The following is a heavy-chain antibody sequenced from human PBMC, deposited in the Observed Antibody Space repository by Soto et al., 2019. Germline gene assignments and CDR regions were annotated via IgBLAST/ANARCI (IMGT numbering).Heavy chain of an antibody. CDR3: ARDVGYCRGGSCYSFFDY. J-gene: IGHJ4*02. D-gene: IGHD2-15*01. Sequence: GASVKVSCKASGYTFTSYGISWVRQAAGQGLEWMGWISAYNGNTNYAQKLQGRVTMTTDTSTSTAYMELRSLRSDDTAVYYCARDVGYCRGGSCYSFFDYWGQGTLVTVSS. V-gene: IGHV1-18*01. CDR2: ISAYNGNT. CDR1: GYTFTSYG.